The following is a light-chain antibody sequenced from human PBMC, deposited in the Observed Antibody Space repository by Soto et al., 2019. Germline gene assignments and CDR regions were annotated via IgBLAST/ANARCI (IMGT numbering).Light chain of an antibody. CDR1: SGHSSYA. Sequence: QPVLTQSPSASAFLGASVKLTCTLSSGHSSYAIAGHQQQPEKGPRYLMKLNSDGSHSKGDGIPDRFSGSSSGAERYLTISSLQSEDEADYYCQTWGTGIQVFGGGTKLTVL. V-gene: IGLV4-69*01. J-gene: IGLJ2*01. CDR2: LNSDGSH. CDR3: QTWGTGIQV.